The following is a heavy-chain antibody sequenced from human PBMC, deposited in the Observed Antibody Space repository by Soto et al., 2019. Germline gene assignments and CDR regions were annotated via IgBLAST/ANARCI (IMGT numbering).Heavy chain of an antibody. D-gene: IGHD6-19*01. Sequence: QVQLAQSGVEVKKPGASVKVSCKAFGYTFTRNGISWVRQAPGQGLEWMGWISVYNGNTSYAQKFQGRVTMTTDTSTSTAYMELRSLRSDDTAVYYCARDGIAVADDSYYGLDVWGQGTTVTVSS. CDR2: ISVYNGNT. V-gene: IGHV1-18*01. CDR1: GYTFTRNG. J-gene: IGHJ6*02. CDR3: ARDGIAVADDSYYGLDV.